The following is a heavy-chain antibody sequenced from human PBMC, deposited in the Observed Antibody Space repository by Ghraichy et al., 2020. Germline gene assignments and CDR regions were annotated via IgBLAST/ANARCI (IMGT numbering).Heavy chain of an antibody. Sequence: LSLTCAASGFTFSNYWMSWVRQAPGKGLEWVANIKEDGSDKYYVDSVKGRFIISRDNAKNSVYLRMDSLRVEDTAVYYCATWDNSGSHQGFDSWGQGTLVTVSS. D-gene: IGHD1-26*01. CDR3: ATWDNSGSHQGFDS. V-gene: IGHV3-7*01. J-gene: IGHJ4*02. CDR1: GFTFSNYW. CDR2: IKEDGSDK.